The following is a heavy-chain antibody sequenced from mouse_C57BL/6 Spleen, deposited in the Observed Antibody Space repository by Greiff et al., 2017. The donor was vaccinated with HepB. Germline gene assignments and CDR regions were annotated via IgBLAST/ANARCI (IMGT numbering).Heavy chain of an antibody. J-gene: IGHJ3*01. V-gene: IGHV3-6*01. D-gene: IGHD2-4*01. CDR2: ISYDGSN. CDR3: ARYYDYVWFAY. CDR1: GYSITSGYY. Sequence: EVQLQQSGPGLVKPSQSLSLTCSVTGYSITSGYYWNWIRQFPGNKLEWMGYISYDGSNNYNPSLKNRISITRDTSKNQFFLKLNSVTTEDTATYYCARYYDYVWFAYWGQGTLVTVSA.